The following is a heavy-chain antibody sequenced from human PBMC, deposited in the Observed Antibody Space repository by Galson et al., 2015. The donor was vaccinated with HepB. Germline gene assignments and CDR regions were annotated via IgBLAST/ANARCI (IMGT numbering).Heavy chain of an antibody. V-gene: IGHV2-5*02. D-gene: IGHD3-16*01. J-gene: IGHJ5*02. CDR2: IYWDDDK. CDR3: AHQLMITFGGVTATGWFDP. CDR1: GFSLSTSGVG. Sequence: PALVTPPQTLTLTCTFSGFSLSTSGVGVGWIRQPPGKALEWLALIYWDDDKRYSPSLKSRLTITKDTSKNQVVLTMTNMDPVDTATYYCAHQLMITFGGVTATGWFDPWGQGTLVTVSS.